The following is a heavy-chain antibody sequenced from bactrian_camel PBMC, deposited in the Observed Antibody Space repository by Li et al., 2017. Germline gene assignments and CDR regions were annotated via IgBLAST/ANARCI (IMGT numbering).Heavy chain of an antibody. CDR1: QSTSNC. D-gene: IGHD4*01. CDR2: IDSAGRI. V-gene: IGHV3S10*01. J-gene: IGHJ4*01. Sequence: VQLVESGGGSVQAGGSLRLSCTSSQSTSNCMSWQRQAPGKGREGVASIDSAGRITYADSVKGRFTVSQDYAKNTVSLQMTRLKPEDTARYYCAATVLVWGKSACSSSRARGTQVTVS.